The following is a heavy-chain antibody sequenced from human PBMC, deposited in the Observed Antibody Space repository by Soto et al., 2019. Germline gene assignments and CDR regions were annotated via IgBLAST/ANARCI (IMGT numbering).Heavy chain of an antibody. Sequence: GGSLRLSCAASGFTVSSNYMSWVSQAPGKGLEWVSVIYSGGSTYYAGSVKGRFTISRDNSKNTLYLQMNSLRAEDTAVYYCARGGLVRGVIIGPPYYYGMDVWGQGTTVTVSS. D-gene: IGHD3-10*01. V-gene: IGHV3-53*01. CDR3: ARGGLVRGVIIGPPYYYGMDV. J-gene: IGHJ6*02. CDR1: GFTVSSNY. CDR2: IYSGGST.